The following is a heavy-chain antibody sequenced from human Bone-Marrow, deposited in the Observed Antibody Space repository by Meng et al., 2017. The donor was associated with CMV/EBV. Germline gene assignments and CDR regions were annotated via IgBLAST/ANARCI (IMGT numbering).Heavy chain of an antibody. CDR3: ARGHFVMRRMWELRDWFDP. V-gene: IGHV1-46*01. D-gene: IGHD1-26*01. J-gene: IGHJ5*02. CDR2: INPSGGST. CDR1: GYTFTSYY. Sequence: ASVKVSCKASGYTFTSYYMHWVRQAPGQGLEWMGIINPSGGSTSYAQKFQGRVTMTRDTSTSTVYMELSSLRSEDTAVYYCARGHFVMRRMWELRDWFDPWGQGNLVNVSS.